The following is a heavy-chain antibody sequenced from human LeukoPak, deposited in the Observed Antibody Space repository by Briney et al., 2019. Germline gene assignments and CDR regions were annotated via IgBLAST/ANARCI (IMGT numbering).Heavy chain of an antibody. J-gene: IGHJ4*02. CDR3: ASIVVITATLDFDF. V-gene: IGHV3-21*01. CDR2: ITSGSSYV. D-gene: IGHD2-21*02. Sequence: GGSLRLSCAASGFTFSTYSMSWVRQAPGKGLEWVSSITSGSSYVYYADSVKGRFTISRDNAKDSVYLQMNRLRAEDTAVYYCASIVVITATLDFDFWGQGTLVTVSS. CDR1: GFTFSTYS.